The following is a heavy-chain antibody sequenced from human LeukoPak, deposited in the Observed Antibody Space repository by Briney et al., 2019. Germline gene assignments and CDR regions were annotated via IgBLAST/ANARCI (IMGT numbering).Heavy chain of an antibody. V-gene: IGHV7-4-1*02. D-gene: IGHD6-19*01. CDR3: ARIYYTSEARYLDL. CDR1: GYTFTSYG. Sequence: AASVKVSCKASGYTFTSYGISWVRQAPGQGLEWMGWINTNTGNPTYAQGFTGRFVFSLDTSVSTAYLQISSLKAEDTAVYYCARIYYTSEARYLDLWGRGTLVTVSS. CDR2: INTNTGNP. J-gene: IGHJ2*01.